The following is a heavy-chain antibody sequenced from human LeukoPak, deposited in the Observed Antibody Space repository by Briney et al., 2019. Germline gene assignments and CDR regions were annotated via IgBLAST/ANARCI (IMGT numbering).Heavy chain of an antibody. D-gene: IGHD1-7*01. J-gene: IGHJ4*02. CDR2: IYYSGST. CDR3: AKMTGNYLTGYYFDY. Sequence: PSETLSLTCSVSGGSISSYYWTWIRQPPGKGLEWIGYIYYSGSTNYNPSLKSRVTISVDTSKNQFSLKPSSVTAADTAVYYCAKMTGNYLTGYYFDYWGQGTLVTVSS. V-gene: IGHV4-59*01. CDR1: GGSISSYY.